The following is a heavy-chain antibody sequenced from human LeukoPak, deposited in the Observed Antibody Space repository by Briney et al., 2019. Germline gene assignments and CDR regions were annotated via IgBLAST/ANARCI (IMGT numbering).Heavy chain of an antibody. D-gene: IGHD1-14*01. Sequence: GGSLKLSCAASGFTFGSYWMSWVRQAPGKGLELVANIKQDGSEKYYVDSVNGRFTISRDNAKNSLYLQMNSLRAEDTAVYYCAGNQRRLDYWGQGTLVTVSS. CDR3: AGNQRRLDY. J-gene: IGHJ4*02. V-gene: IGHV3-7*01. CDR1: GFTFGSYW. CDR2: IKQDGSEK.